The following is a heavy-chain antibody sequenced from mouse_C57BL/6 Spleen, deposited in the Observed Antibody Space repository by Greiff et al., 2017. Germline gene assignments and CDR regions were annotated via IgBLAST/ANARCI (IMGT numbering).Heavy chain of an antibody. V-gene: IGHV1-82*01. D-gene: IGHD1-1*01. CDR3: ARESLTTVEYVDV. CDR2: IYPGDGDT. CDR1: GYAFSSSW. Sequence: QVQLQQSGPELVKPGASVKISCKASGYAFSSSWMNWVKQRPGKGLEWIGRIYPGDGDTNYNGKFKGKATLTADKSSSTAYMQLSSLTSEDSAVYFCARESLTTVEYVDVWGTGTTVTVSA. J-gene: IGHJ1*03.